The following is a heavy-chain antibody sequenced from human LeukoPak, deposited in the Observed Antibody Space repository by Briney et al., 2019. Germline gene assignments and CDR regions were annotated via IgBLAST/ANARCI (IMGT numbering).Heavy chain of an antibody. CDR3: AREVNVVITSEFDY. Sequence: GGSLRLSCAASGFIVSSNYMSWVRQAPGKGLEWVSVIYSGGSTYYADSVEGRFTISRDNSENTLYLQMNSLRAEDTAVYYCAREVNVVITSEFDYWGQGTLVSVSS. CDR2: IYSGGST. CDR1: GFIVSSNY. V-gene: IGHV3-53*01. D-gene: IGHD3-22*01. J-gene: IGHJ4*02.